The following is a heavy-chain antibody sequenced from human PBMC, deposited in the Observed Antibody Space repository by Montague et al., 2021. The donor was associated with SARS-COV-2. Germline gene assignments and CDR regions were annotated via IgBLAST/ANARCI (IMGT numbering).Heavy chain of an antibody. J-gene: IGHJ4*02. CDR3: ATDDEPDRPADFDY. D-gene: IGHD1-14*01. CDR1: GVVELRRRS. Sequence: SETLSLTCTVSGVVELRRRSEEHTSELQSPMYLVCRLLLERKNDYNPSLRSRVTISMDTSRNQFSLKLKSVTTADTAIYYCATDDEPDRPADFDYWGRGILVTVSS. V-gene: IGHV4-61*10. CDR2: LLERKN.